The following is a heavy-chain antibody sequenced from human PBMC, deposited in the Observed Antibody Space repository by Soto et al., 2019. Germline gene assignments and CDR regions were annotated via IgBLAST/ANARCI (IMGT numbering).Heavy chain of an antibody. D-gene: IGHD3-10*01. CDR2: INPNSGGT. V-gene: IGHV1-2*02. J-gene: IGHJ6*02. Sequence: SLKRDCKASGYAMTGDYVHWGRQAPGQGLEWMGWINPNSGGTNYAQKFQGRVTMTRDTSISTAYMELSRLRSDDTAVYYCARYLVVRGDYYFYYGMDVWGQGTTVTVSS. CDR1: GYAMTGDY. CDR3: ARYLVVRGDYYFYYGMDV.